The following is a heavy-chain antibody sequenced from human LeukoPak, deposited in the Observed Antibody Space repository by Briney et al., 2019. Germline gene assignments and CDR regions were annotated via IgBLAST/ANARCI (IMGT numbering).Heavy chain of an antibody. Sequence: GASLQISCKGSGSSFTKYWIGWVRPLPGKGLEWMGIIYPGDSDTRYSPSFQGQVTISADRSITTAYLQWNSLKASDTAIYYCARRDDGSETNWFDPWGQGTLVTVSS. CDR3: ARRDDGSETNWFDP. J-gene: IGHJ5*02. D-gene: IGHD3-10*01. CDR2: IYPGDSDT. CDR1: GSSFTKYW. V-gene: IGHV5-51*01.